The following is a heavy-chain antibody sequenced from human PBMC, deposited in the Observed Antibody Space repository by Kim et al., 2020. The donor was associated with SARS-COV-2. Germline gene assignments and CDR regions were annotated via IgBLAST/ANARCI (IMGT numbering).Heavy chain of an antibody. Sequence: SVKVSCKASGGTFSSYAISWVRPAPGQGLEWMGGIIPIFGTANYAQKFQGRVTITADKSTSTAYMELSSLRSEDTAVYYCARDQGNNWNGRWRGFDPWGQGTLVTVSS. V-gene: IGHV1-69*06. D-gene: IGHD1-20*01. CDR1: GGTFSSYA. J-gene: IGHJ5*02. CDR2: IIPIFGTA. CDR3: ARDQGNNWNGRWRGFDP.